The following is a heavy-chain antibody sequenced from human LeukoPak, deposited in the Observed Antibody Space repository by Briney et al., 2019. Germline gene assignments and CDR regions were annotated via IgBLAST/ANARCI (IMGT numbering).Heavy chain of an antibody. V-gene: IGHV4-59*11. CDR3: ASESRVRGILYFFDY. CDR1: DGSIGIHS. CDR2: IHYGGST. D-gene: IGHD3-10*01. Sequence: PSETLSLTCTLSDGSIGIHSWSWIRQPPGKGLEWIGTIHYGGSTSYNPSLKSRVTISVDRSKNRFSLKLTSVTAADTAVYYGASESRVRGILYFFDYWGRGTLVTVSS. J-gene: IGHJ4*02.